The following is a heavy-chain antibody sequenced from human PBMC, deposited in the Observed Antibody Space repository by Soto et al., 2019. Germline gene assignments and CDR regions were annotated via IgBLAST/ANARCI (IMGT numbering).Heavy chain of an antibody. CDR2: IIPIFGTA. CDR3: ARDLPYYDFWSGPGWFNP. V-gene: IGHV1-69*13. Sequence: SVKVSCKASGGTFSSYAISLVRQAPGQGXEWMGGIIPIFGTANYAQKFQGRVTITADESTSTAYMELSSLRSEDTAVYYCARDLPYYDFWSGPGWFNPWGQGTLVTVSS. J-gene: IGHJ5*02. CDR1: GGTFSSYA. D-gene: IGHD3-3*01.